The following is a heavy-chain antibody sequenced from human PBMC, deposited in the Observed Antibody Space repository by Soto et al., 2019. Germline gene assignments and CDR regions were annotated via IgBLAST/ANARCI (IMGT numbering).Heavy chain of an antibody. CDR3: ATTVVRFLDWTTDY. CDR2: ITNGGTTI. CDR1: GFTFSSYS. J-gene: IGHJ4*02. Sequence: GGSLRLSCAASGFTFSSYSMNWVRQAPGKGLEWISYITNGGTTIYYADSVKGRFTISRDNAKNSLYLHMSSLRDDDTAVYYCATTVVRFLDWTTDYWGQGTLVTVYS. D-gene: IGHD3-3*01. V-gene: IGHV3-48*02.